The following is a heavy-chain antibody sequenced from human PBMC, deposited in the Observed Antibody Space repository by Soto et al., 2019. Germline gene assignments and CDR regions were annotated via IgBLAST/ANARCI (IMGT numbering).Heavy chain of an antibody. Sequence: ASVKVFCKASGYTFTGYYMHWVRQAPGQGLEWMGWINPNSGGTNYAQKFQGWVTMTRDTSISTAYMELSRLRSDDTATYFCAHRYDFWTGYYFLSYFDYWGQGMLVTVSS. CDR1: GYTFTGYY. V-gene: IGHV1-2*04. D-gene: IGHD3-3*01. CDR3: AHRYDFWTGYYFLSYFDY. J-gene: IGHJ4*02. CDR2: INPNSGGT.